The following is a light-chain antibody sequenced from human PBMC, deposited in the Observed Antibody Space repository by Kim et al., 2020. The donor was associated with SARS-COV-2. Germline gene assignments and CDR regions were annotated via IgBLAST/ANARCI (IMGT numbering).Light chain of an antibody. Sequence: GQSVTISCTGTSSDVGGYNYVSWYQQHPGKAPKLMIYDVNKRPSGAPDRFSGSKSGNTASLTISGLQAEDEADYYCCSYAGNYKVIFGGGTQLTVL. J-gene: IGLJ2*01. CDR1: SSDVGGYNY. CDR3: CSYAGNYKVI. V-gene: IGLV2-11*01. CDR2: DVN.